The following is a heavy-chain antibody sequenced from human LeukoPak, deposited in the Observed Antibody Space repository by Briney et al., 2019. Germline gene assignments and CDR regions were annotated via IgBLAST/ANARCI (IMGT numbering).Heavy chain of an antibody. Sequence: ASVKVSCKASGYTFTSNDINWVRQATRQGLEWMGWMNPHSGSVGYAQKFQGRVIMTWDTSISTAYTELSSLTSDDTAVYYCARIPQRVPHNWFDPWGQGTLVTVSS. CDR1: GYTFTSND. J-gene: IGHJ5*02. D-gene: IGHD1-1*01. CDR3: ARIPQRVPHNWFDP. V-gene: IGHV1-8*01. CDR2: MNPHSGSV.